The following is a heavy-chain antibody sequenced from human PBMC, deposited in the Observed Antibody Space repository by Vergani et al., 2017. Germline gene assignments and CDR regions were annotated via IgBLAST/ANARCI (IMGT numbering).Heavy chain of an antibody. D-gene: IGHD2-8*01. Sequence: QAQLQQLGAGLLKPSETLYLTCALYGGSFNDYWWTWIRQPPGKGLEWIGEIRHDGITNYSPSLKSRVTISIDTSTHQFSLNLRSVTAADTAVYYCAREGYCTNGVCFTLFDVWGQGALVTVSS. V-gene: IGHV4-34*01. CDR3: AREGYCTNGVCFTLFDV. J-gene: IGHJ4*02. CDR2: IRHDGIT. CDR1: GGSFNDYW.